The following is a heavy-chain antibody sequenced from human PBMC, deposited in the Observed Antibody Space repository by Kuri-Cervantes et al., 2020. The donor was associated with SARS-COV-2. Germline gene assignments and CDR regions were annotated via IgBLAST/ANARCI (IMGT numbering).Heavy chain of an antibody. CDR3: ARVLWDFDSSGYPFDS. D-gene: IGHD3-22*01. CDR2: ISYDGSNK. Sequence: GGSLRLSCAVSGFTFTSHAMHWVRQAPGKGLEWVALISYDGSNKFYADSVKGRFTISRDTSKNTLYLEMKSLRVEDTAVYYCARVLWDFDSSGYPFDSWGQGTLVTVSS. V-gene: IGHV3-30*03. J-gene: IGHJ4*02. CDR1: GFTFTSHA.